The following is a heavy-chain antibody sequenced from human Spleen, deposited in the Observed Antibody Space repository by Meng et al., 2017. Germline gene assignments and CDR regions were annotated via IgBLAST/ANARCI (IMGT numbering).Heavy chain of an antibody. J-gene: IGHJ6*02. CDR3: ARTIYPYYGMDV. D-gene: IGHD2-2*02. CDR1: GYIFSNYW. Sequence: GESLKISCKASGYIFSNYWIGWVRQMPGKGLEWMGIIFPGDSAARYSPSFQGQVTISADKSISTAYLQWSSLKASDTAMYYCARTIYPYYGMDVWGQGTTVTVSS. V-gene: IGHV5-51*01. CDR2: IFPGDSAA.